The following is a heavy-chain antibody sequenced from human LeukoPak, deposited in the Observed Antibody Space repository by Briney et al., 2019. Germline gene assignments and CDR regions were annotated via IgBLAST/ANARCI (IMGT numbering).Heavy chain of an antibody. CDR1: GFTFSSYS. V-gene: IGHV3-48*01. D-gene: IGHD6-25*01. CDR3: ARDNPKGVSGY. J-gene: IGHJ4*02. Sequence: PGGSLRLSCAASGFTFSSYSMNWVRQAPGKGLEWVSYISSSSSTIYYADSVKGRFTISRDNAKNSLYLQMNSLRAEDTAVYYCARDNPKGVSGYWGQGTLVTVSS. CDR2: ISSSSSTI.